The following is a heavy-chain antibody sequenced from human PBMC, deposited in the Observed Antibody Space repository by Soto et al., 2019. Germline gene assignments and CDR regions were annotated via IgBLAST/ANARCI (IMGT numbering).Heavy chain of an antibody. D-gene: IGHD6-19*01. CDR2: IYYSGST. V-gene: IGHV4-59*01. CDR1: GGSISSYY. J-gene: IGHJ6*02. Sequence: SETLSLTGTVSGGSISSYYWSWIRQPPGKGLEWIGYIYYSGSTNYNPSLKSRVTISVDTSKNQFSLKLSSVTAADTAVYYCARGAAVAGDYYGMDVWGQGTTVTVSS. CDR3: ARGAAVAGDYYGMDV.